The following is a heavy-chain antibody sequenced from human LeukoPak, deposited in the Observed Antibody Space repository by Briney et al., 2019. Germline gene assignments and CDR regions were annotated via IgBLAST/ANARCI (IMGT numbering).Heavy chain of an antibody. J-gene: IGHJ5*02. Sequence: SETLSLTRTVSGGSISSYYWSWIRQPPGKGLEWIGYIYYSGSTNYNPSLKSRVTISVDTSKNQFSLKLSSVTAADTAVYYCARVITIFGVVPVVGWFDPWGQGTLVTVSS. V-gene: IGHV4-59*01. CDR2: IYYSGST. D-gene: IGHD3-3*01. CDR3: ARVITIFGVVPVVGWFDP. CDR1: GGSISSYY.